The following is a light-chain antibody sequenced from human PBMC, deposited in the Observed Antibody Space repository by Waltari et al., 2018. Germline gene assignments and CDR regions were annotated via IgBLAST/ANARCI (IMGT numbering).Light chain of an antibody. J-gene: IGLJ2*01. V-gene: IGLV2-11*01. Sequence: QSALTHPRSVSGSSGKSGPNPCTGTNSYYRAFNYVPWYQNHPGKAPKLMIRDVRKRPSGVPDRFSGSKSRNTASLTISGLQADDEADYFCCSYAGRYTVVFGGGTKLTVL. CDR1: NSYYRAFNY. CDR3: CSYAGRYTVV. CDR2: DVR.